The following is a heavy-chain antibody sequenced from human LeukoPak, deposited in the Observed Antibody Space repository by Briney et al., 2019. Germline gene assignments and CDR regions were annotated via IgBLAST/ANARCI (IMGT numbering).Heavy chain of an antibody. D-gene: IGHD3-10*01. J-gene: IGHJ3*02. V-gene: IGHV4-39*07. Sequence: SETLSLTCTVSGGSISSSSYYWSWIRQPPGKGLEWIGEINHSGSTNYNPSLKSRVTISVDTSKNQFSLKLSSVTAADTAVYYCAREISPPTYYYGSGSYLNAFDIWGQGTMVTVSS. CDR1: GGSISSSSYY. CDR2: INHSGST. CDR3: AREISPPTYYYGSGSYLNAFDI.